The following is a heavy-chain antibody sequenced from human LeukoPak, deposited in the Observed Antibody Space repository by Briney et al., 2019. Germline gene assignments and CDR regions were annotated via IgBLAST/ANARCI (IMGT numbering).Heavy chain of an antibody. D-gene: IGHD2-2*01. Sequence: SETLSLTCTVSGGSISSSYWSCIRQPPGKGLEWIGYIYYSGSTNYNPSLKSRVTISVDTSKNQFSLKLSSVTAADTAVYYCARDLGDCSSISCYAWFDPWGQGTLVTVSS. J-gene: IGHJ5*02. CDR1: GGSISSSY. V-gene: IGHV4-59*01. CDR3: ARDLGDCSSISCYAWFDP. CDR2: IYYSGST.